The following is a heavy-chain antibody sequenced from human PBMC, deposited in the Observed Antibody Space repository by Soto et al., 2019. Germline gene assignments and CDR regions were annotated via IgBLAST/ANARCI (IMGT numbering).Heavy chain of an antibody. V-gene: IGHV1-2*02. CDR2: INPNSGGT. CDR3: ARDPSITIFGVIMTGGGMDV. J-gene: IGHJ6*02. Sequence: QVQLVQSGAEAKKPGASLKVSCKASGYTFTDYYLHWVRQAPGQGLEWMGWINPNSGGTKYAQKFQGRVTMGRDSSISTAYMEMSRLTTDDTAVYYCARDPSITIFGVIMTGGGMDVWGQGTTVTVSS. CDR1: GYTFTDYY. D-gene: IGHD3-3*01.